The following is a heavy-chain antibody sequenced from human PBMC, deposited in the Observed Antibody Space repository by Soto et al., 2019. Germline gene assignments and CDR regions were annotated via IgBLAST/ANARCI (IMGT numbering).Heavy chain of an antibody. CDR3: ARTSYDISGTAADP. J-gene: IGHJ5*02. Sequence: QVQLPASGPGLVKPSQTMSLTCTVSGGSISSGGYYWSWIRQHPGKRLEWIGYIYDSGSTYYNPSLKSRVTISVDTSKNQFDLKLSSVTAADTAVYYCARTSYDISGTAADPWGPGTLVTVYS. D-gene: IGHD3-22*01. CDR1: GGSISSGGYY. CDR2: IYDSGST. V-gene: IGHV4-31*03.